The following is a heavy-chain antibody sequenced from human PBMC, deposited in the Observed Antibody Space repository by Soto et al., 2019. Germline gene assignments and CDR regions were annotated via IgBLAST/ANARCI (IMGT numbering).Heavy chain of an antibody. CDR3: ARHYSAMGV. V-gene: IGHV3-53*01. CDR1: GFTVSSDS. Sequence: AGGSLRLSCAASGFTVSSDSMTWVRQAPGKGLEWISIIYSDNNTDYADSMKGRFSISRDTSKNILYLQMNSLRAEDTAEYYCARHYSAMGVWGQGTTVTVSS. CDR2: IYSDNNT. J-gene: IGHJ6*02.